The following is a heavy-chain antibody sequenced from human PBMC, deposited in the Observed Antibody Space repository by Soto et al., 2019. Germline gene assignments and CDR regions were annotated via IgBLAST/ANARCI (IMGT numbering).Heavy chain of an antibody. D-gene: IGHD3-10*01. CDR1: GGSISSSSYY. Sequence: SETLSLTCTVSGGSISSSSYYWGWIRQPPGKGLEWIGSIYYSGSTYYNPSLKSRVTISVDTSKNQFSLKLSSVTAADTAVYYCASDPWFGALYYYYGMDVWGQGTTVTVS. J-gene: IGHJ6*02. V-gene: IGHV4-39*01. CDR2: IYYSGST. CDR3: ASDPWFGALYYYYGMDV.